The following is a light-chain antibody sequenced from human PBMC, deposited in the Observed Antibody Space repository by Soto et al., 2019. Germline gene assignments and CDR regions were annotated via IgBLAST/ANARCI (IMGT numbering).Light chain of an antibody. CDR3: LQDYDLPWT. Sequence: EIEMTQSPATLSLSPGERAILSCRASQSVNSRYFSWYQQKPGQAPRLLIYGASTRAPGIPARFSGSGSGTDFTLTISSLQPEDFAVYYCLQDYDLPWTFGQGTKVDIK. V-gene: IGKV3D-7*01. CDR1: QSVNSRY. CDR2: GAS. J-gene: IGKJ1*01.